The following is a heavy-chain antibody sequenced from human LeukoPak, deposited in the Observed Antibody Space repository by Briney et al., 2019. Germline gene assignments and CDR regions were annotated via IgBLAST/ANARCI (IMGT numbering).Heavy chain of an antibody. J-gene: IGHJ4*02. CDR1: GGSIGSGGYY. V-gene: IGHV4-31*03. CDR3: ARGFVFLDF. D-gene: IGHD3-10*01. CDR2: IYYSGLT. Sequence: PSQTLSLTCTVSGGSIGSGGYYWTWIRQHPGKGLEWIGYIYYSGLTYYNPSLKSRITISVDASKNQFSLKLTSVTAADTAVYLCARGFVFLDFWGQGTLVTVSS.